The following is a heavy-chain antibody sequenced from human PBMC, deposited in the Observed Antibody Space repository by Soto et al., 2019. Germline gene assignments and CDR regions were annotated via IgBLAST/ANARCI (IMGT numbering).Heavy chain of an antibody. J-gene: IGHJ5*02. V-gene: IGHV4-39*01. CDR3: ATQEVGGSYVYTFDP. CDR2: IYYSGST. Sequence: QLHLRESGPGLVKPSETLSLTCTVSGGSIPSNSYYLGWIRPPPGKGLEWIGSIYYSGSTYYNPSLKSRVTISVDTSKNQFSLKLSSVTAADTAVYYCATQEVGGSYVYTFDPWGQGTLVTVSS. D-gene: IGHD1-26*01. CDR1: GGSIPSNSYY.